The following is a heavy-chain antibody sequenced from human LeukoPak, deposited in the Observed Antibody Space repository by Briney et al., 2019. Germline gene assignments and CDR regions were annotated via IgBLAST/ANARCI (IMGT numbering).Heavy chain of an antibody. J-gene: IGHJ4*02. Sequence: PGGSLRLSCAASGFTFSSHWMSWVRQAPGKGLEWVANINQDGSEKYYVDSVRGRFTISRDNAKNSLHLQMNSLRVEDTAVYYCARDHVVDGLVFDYWGQGALVTVSS. D-gene: IGHD2-15*01. CDR1: GFTFSSHW. CDR2: INQDGSEK. CDR3: ARDHVVDGLVFDY. V-gene: IGHV3-7*01.